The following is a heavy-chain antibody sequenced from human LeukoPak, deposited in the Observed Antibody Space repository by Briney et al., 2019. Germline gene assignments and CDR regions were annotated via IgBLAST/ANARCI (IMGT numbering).Heavy chain of an antibody. Sequence: PSGTLSLTCGVSGGSISSSNWWSWVRQPPGKGLEWIGSIYYSGSTYYNPSLKSRVTISVDTSKNQFSLKLSSVTAADTAVYYCARPIVVVTASAFDIWGQGTMVTVSS. CDR1: GGSISSSNW. CDR3: ARPIVVVTASAFDI. D-gene: IGHD2-21*02. V-gene: IGHV4-4*02. J-gene: IGHJ3*02. CDR2: IYYSGST.